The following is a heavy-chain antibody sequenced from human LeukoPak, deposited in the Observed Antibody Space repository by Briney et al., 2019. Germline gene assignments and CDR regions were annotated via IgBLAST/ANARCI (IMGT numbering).Heavy chain of an antibody. J-gene: IGHJ6*02. CDR3: ASLAAAIYYYGMDV. CDR1: GGSISSGGYY. Sequence: PSQTLSLTCTVSGGSISSGGYYSSWIRQHRGKGLEWIGYIYYSGSTYYNPSLKSRVTISVDTSKNQFSLKLSSVTAADTAVYYCASLAAAIYYYGMDVWGQGTTVTVSS. V-gene: IGHV4-31*03. CDR2: IYYSGST. D-gene: IGHD2-2*02.